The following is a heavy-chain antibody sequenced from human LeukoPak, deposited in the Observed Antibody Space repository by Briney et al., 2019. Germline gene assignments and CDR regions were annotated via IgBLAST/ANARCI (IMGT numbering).Heavy chain of an antibody. CDR1: GFTFSSNG. V-gene: IGHV3-30*18. CDR3: AKDMDLVTMVRGVSGAFDY. CDR2: ISYDGSNK. Sequence: GGSLRLSCAASGFTFSSNGMHWVRQAPGKGLEWVAVISYDGSNKYYADSVKGRFTISRDNSKNTLYLQMNSLRAEDTAVYYCAKDMDLVTMVRGVSGAFDYWGQGTLVTVSS. D-gene: IGHD3-10*01. J-gene: IGHJ4*02.